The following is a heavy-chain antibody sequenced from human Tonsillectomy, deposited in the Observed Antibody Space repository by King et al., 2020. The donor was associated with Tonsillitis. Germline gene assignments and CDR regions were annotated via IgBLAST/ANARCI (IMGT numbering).Heavy chain of an antibody. CDR3: AKDLESSTAVGAFDI. D-gene: IGHD1-14*01. J-gene: IGHJ3*02. V-gene: IGHV3-9*01. CDR1: GFTFDDYA. CDR2: ISWNSGSI. Sequence: VQLVESGGGLVQPGRSLRLSCAASGFTFDDYAMHWVRQAPGKGMEWVSGISWNSGSIGYADSVKGRFTISRDNAKNSLYLQMNSLRAEDTALYYCAKDLESSTAVGAFDIWGQGTMVTVSS.